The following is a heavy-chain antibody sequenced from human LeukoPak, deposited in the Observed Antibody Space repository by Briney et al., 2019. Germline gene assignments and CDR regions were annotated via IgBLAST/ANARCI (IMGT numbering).Heavy chain of an antibody. CDR3: ARDQGLLVVAGRFCY. V-gene: IGHV3-21*01. D-gene: IGHD6-19*01. Sequence: PVGSLRLSCEASGYTFSSYSMNWVRQAPGKGLEWVSSISSSNSYINNAHSVKGRVTISRDNAKNSLYLQMNSLRAEDTAVYYCARDQGLLVVAGRFCYWGQGNLVTVSS. CDR1: GYTFSSYS. CDR2: ISSSNSYI. J-gene: IGHJ4*02.